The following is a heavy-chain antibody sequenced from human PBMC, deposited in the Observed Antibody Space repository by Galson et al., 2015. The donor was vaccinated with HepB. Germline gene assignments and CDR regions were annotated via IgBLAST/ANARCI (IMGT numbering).Heavy chain of an antibody. CDR3: VRLGDLSGYRSR. CDR1: GFIFSGSA. CDR2: LRSKADNYPT. Sequence: SLRLSCAGPGFIFSGSAIPWFRQASGKGPEWIGRLRSKADNYPTLYVPSLKGRYTISRDDSKNMAYLHMTSLKTDDTAVYYCVRLGDLSGYRSRWGQGTLVTVSS. V-gene: IGHV3-73*01. J-gene: IGHJ4*02. D-gene: IGHD6-13*01.